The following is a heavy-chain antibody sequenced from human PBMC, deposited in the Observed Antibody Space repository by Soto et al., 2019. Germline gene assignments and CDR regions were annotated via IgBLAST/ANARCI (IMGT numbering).Heavy chain of an antibody. CDR3: ATLYGSGSYDYYYYGMDV. CDR2: IYFSGSA. V-gene: IGHV4-59*01. J-gene: IGHJ6*02. D-gene: IGHD3-10*01. Sequence: SETLSLTCTVSGGSITSYYWSWIRQPPGKGLEWIGYIYFSGSANYNPSLKSRVTISVDTSKNQFSLKLSSVTAADTAVYYCATLYGSGSYDYYYYGMDVWGQGTTVT. CDR1: GGSITSYY.